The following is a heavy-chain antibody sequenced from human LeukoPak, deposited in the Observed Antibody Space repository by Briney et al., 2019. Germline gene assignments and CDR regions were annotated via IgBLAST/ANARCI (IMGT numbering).Heavy chain of an antibody. CDR2: ISSSITTI. V-gene: IGHV3-48*01. J-gene: IGHJ6*02. Sequence: ISSSITTISYADSVKGRFTISRDNAKNSLYLQMNSLRAEDTAVYYCAREGDFWSGPFGMDVWGQGTTVTVSS. D-gene: IGHD3-3*01. CDR3: AREGDFWSGPFGMDV.